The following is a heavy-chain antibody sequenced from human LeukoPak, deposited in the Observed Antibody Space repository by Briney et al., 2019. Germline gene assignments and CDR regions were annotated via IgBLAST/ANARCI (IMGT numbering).Heavy chain of an antibody. CDR2: ISAYNGNR. D-gene: IGHD2-15*01. V-gene: IGHV1-18*01. CDR1: GYTFTSDG. Sequence: GASVKVSCKASGYTFTSDGISWVRQAPGQGLEWMGWISAYNGNRNYAQKAEGRVTMTTDTSTNTAYMELRGLRSDDTALYYCARGYCSGGSCYWFDPWGQGTLVTVSS. CDR3: ARGYCSGGSCYWFDP. J-gene: IGHJ5*02.